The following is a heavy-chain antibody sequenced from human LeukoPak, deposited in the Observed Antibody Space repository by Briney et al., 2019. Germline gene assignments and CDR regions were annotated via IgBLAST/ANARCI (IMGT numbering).Heavy chain of an antibody. Sequence: PSETLSLTCTVYGGSISSGDYYWSWIRQPPGKGLEWIGYIYYSGSTYYNPSLKSRVTISVDTSKNQFSLKLSSVTAADTAVYYCARGKDYDSSGYYPRYYYYYYMDVWGKGTTVTVSS. J-gene: IGHJ6*03. CDR1: GGSISSGDYY. V-gene: IGHV4-30-4*08. CDR3: ARGKDYDSSGYYPRYYYYYYMDV. CDR2: IYYSGST. D-gene: IGHD3-22*01.